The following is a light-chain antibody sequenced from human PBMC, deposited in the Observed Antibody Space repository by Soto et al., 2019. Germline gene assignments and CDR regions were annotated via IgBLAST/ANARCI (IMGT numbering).Light chain of an antibody. J-gene: IGKJ5*01. Sequence: DIQMTQSPSTLPASIGDRVIITCRASQSVDSWLAWYQHKPGQAPKLLIYKASRLASGVPSRFSGGGSGTEFTLTINSLQPDDFATYYCQQHRSYLVTFGQGTRLEIK. CDR3: QQHRSYLVT. CDR1: QSVDSW. V-gene: IGKV1-5*03. CDR2: KAS.